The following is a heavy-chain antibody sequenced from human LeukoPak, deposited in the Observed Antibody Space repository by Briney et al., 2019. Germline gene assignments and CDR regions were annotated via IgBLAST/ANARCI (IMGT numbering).Heavy chain of an antibody. V-gene: IGHV4-59*12. CDR3: ARTTYDFWSGYSHEDNWFDP. Sequence: PSETLSLTCTVSGGSISSYYWSWIRQPPGKGLEWIGYIYYSGSTNYNPSLKSRVTISVDTSKNQFSLKLSSVTAADTAVYYCARTTYDFWSGYSHEDNWFDPWGQGTLVTVSS. D-gene: IGHD3-3*01. CDR2: IYYSGST. J-gene: IGHJ5*02. CDR1: GGSISSYY.